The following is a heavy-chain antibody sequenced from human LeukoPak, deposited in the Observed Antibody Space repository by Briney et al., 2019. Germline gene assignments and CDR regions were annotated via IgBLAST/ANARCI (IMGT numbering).Heavy chain of an antibody. Sequence: GGSLRLSCAASGFTFSDYYMSWIRQAPGKGLEWVSYISSSSSTIYYADSVKGRFTISRDNAKNSLYLQMNSLRAEDTAVYYCARDYGGYSSSWGPYYYFDYWGQGTLVTVSS. CDR2: ISSSSSTI. CDR3: ARDYGGYSSSWGPYYYFDY. J-gene: IGHJ4*02. V-gene: IGHV3-11*04. D-gene: IGHD6-6*01. CDR1: GFTFSDYY.